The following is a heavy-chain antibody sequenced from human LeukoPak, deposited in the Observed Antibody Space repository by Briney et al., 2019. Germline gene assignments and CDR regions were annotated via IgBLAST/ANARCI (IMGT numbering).Heavy chain of an antibody. Sequence: SETLSLTCAVYGGSFSGYYWSWIRQPPGKGLEWIGEINHSGSTNYNPSLKSRVTISVDTSKNQFSLKLSSVTAADTAVYYCARSEEGSSGWYDGVGAFDIWGQGTMVTVSS. D-gene: IGHD6-19*01. V-gene: IGHV4-34*01. J-gene: IGHJ3*02. CDR1: GGSFSGYY. CDR2: INHSGST. CDR3: ARSEEGSSGWYDGVGAFDI.